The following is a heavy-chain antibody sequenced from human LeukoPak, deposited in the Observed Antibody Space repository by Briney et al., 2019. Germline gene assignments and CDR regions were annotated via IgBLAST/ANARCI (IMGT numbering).Heavy chain of an antibody. Sequence: PSQTLSLTCTVSGGSISSGDYYWSWIRQPPGKGLEWIGYIYYSGSTNYNPSLKSRVTISVDTSKNQFSLKLSSVTAADTAVYYCARLTDSSAYKGWFDPWGQGILVTVSS. CDR3: ARLTDSSAYKGWFDP. J-gene: IGHJ5*02. D-gene: IGHD3-22*01. CDR2: IYYSGST. V-gene: IGHV4-61*08. CDR1: GGSISSGDYY.